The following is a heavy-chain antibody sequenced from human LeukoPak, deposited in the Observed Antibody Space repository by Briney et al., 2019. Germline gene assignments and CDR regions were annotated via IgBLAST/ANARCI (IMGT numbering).Heavy chain of an antibody. D-gene: IGHD4-17*01. V-gene: IGHV3-23*01. Sequence: GGSLRLSCAASGFTVSSNYMSWVRQAPGKGLEWVSAISTSGDSTYYADSVKGRFTISRDNSKNTLYLQMNSLRAEDTAVYYCAKDLTTVTDYWGQGTLVTVSS. CDR2: ISTSGDST. CDR1: GFTVSSNY. J-gene: IGHJ4*02. CDR3: AKDLTTVTDY.